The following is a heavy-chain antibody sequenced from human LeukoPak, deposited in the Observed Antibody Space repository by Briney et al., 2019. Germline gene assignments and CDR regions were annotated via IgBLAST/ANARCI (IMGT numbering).Heavy chain of an antibody. Sequence: SETLSLTCAVSGDSIISINWWSWVRQPPGKGLEWIGEIYHSGITKYSPSLKSRVTISVDKSKNQFSLKLSSVSAADTAVYHCARRTFGGVIAYWGQGTLVTVSS. CDR2: IYHSGIT. CDR1: GDSIISINW. D-gene: IGHD3-16*02. J-gene: IGHJ4*02. V-gene: IGHV4-4*02. CDR3: ARRTFGGVIAY.